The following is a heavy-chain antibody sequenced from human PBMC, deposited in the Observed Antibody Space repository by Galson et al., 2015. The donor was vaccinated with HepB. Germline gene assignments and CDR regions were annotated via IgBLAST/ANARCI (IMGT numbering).Heavy chain of an antibody. V-gene: IGHV1-69*10. CDR2: IIPMLNIV. Sequence: SVKVSCKASGGTFTSYAFSWVRQAPGQGLEWMGGIIPMLNIVNYARTFQGRVTITADKAMTTAYMELSSLRSGDTAVYYCATDYDFWSGSYPRFDYWGQGTLVTVSS. CDR3: ATDYDFWSGSYPRFDY. J-gene: IGHJ4*02. CDR1: GGTFTSYA. D-gene: IGHD3-3*01.